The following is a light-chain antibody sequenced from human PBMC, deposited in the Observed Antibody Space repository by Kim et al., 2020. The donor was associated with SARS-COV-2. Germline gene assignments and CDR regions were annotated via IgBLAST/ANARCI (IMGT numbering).Light chain of an antibody. J-gene: IGLJ1*01. CDR1: SSTIGAGYD. Sequence: VTISCTGSSSTIGAGYDVHSYHQPPGAAPKLLIYGNHNRPSGVPDRLSASKSGTSASLAITGLQAEDEADYYCQSYDSSLSASVFGTGTKVTVL. V-gene: IGLV1-40*01. CDR3: QSYDSSLSASV. CDR2: GNH.